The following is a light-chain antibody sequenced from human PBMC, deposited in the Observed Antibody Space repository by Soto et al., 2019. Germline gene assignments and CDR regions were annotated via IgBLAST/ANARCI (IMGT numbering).Light chain of an antibody. J-gene: IGLJ1*01. V-gene: IGLV2-23*01. CDR1: SSVVGSYNL. CDR2: EGS. Sequence: QSVLTQPASVSGSPGQSITISCTGTSSVVGSYNLVSWYQQHPGKAPKLMIYEGSKRPSGVSNRFSGSKSGNTASLTISGLQAEDEADYYCCSDAGSSTYVFGTGTKVTVL. CDR3: CSDAGSSTYV.